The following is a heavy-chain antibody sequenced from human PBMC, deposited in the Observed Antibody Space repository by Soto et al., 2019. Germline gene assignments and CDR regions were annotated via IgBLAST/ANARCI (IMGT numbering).Heavy chain of an antibody. CDR3: ARVRWLQLHYFDY. CDR1: GGSVSSGRYY. J-gene: IGHJ4*02. CDR2: IYYSGIT. D-gene: IGHD5-12*01. Sequence: XETLSLPFTVSGGSVSSGRYYWSWIRQPPGKGLEWSVYIYYSGITNYNPSLKSRVTISVDTSKNKFSLKLSSVTAADTAVYYCARVRWLQLHYFDYWGQGTLVTVSS. V-gene: IGHV4-61*01.